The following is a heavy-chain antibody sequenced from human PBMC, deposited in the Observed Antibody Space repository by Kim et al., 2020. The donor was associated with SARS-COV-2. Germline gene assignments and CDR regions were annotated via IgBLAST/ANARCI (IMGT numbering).Heavy chain of an antibody. CDR3: TRRSYGSGSYYTGGDY. CDR1: GFTFGDYA. V-gene: IGHV3-49*03. J-gene: IGHJ4*02. CDR2: IRSKAYGGTT. D-gene: IGHD3-10*01. Sequence: GGSLRLSCTASGFTFGDYAMSWFRQAPGKGLEWVGFIRSKAYGGTTEYAASVKGRFTISRDDSKSIAYLQMNSLKTEDTAVYYCTRRSYGSGSYYTGGDYWGQGTLVTVSS.